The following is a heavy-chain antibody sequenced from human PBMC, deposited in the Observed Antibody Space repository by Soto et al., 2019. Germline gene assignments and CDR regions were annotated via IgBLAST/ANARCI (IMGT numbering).Heavy chain of an antibody. CDR2: IIPVFGTP. V-gene: IGHV1-69*13. D-gene: IGHD3-22*01. J-gene: IGHJ6*02. Sequence: GASVKVSCKASGGGFSNYGISWVRQAPGQGLEWMGGIIPVFGTPHYAQKFQDRVTITADESTSTVYMEVSSLTSDDTAVYYCARGDATKIIVTTYYSLDVWGQGTTVTVSS. CDR3: ARGDATKIIVTTYYSLDV. CDR1: GGGFSNYG.